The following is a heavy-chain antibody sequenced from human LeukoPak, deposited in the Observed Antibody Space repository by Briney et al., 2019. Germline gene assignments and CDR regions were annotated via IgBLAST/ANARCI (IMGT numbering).Heavy chain of an antibody. V-gene: IGHV3-23*01. D-gene: IGHD5-12*01. J-gene: IGHJ4*02. Sequence: GGSLRLSCAASGFTFSSYAMSWVRQAPGKGLEWVSAISGSGGSTYYADSVKGRFTISRDNSKNTLYLQMNSLRAEDTAVYYCAEDPNSGYDSFYFDYWGQGTLVTVSS. CDR3: AEDPNSGYDSFYFDY. CDR2: ISGSGGST. CDR1: GFTFSSYA.